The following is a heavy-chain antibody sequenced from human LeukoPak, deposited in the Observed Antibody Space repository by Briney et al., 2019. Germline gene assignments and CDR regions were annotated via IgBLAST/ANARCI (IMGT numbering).Heavy chain of an antibody. D-gene: IGHD2-2*01. J-gene: IGHJ6*03. CDR1: GFTFSSYG. CDR2: IRDDGSNK. V-gene: IGHV3-30*02. Sequence: QTGGSLRPSCAASGFTFSSYGMHWVRQAPGKGLEWVAFIRDDGSNKNYADSVKGRFTISRDNAKNSLYLQMNSLRAEDTAVYYCARVGCSTSCYHYYMDVWGKGTTVTVSS. CDR3: ARVGCSTSCYHYYMDV.